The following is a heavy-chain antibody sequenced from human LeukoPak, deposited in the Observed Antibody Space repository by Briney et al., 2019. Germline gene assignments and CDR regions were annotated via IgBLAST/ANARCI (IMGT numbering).Heavy chain of an antibody. V-gene: IGHV4-59*08. CDR3: ARQRPIYYYYGMDV. J-gene: IGHJ6*02. CDR2: IYYSGST. CDR1: GSSISSYY. Sequence: SETLSLTCTVSGSSISSYYWSWVRQPPGKRLEWIGQIYYSGSTTYNPSLKSRVTISVDTSKNQFSLELSTVTAADTAVYYCARQRPIYYYYGMDVWGQGTTVTVSS.